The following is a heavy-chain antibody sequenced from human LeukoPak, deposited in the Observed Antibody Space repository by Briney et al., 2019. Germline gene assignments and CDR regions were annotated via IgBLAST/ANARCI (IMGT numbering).Heavy chain of an antibody. CDR1: GYTFTSYG. CDR3: ARDLGPILELRGYAFDN. D-gene: IGHD1-7*01. V-gene: IGHV1-18*01. J-gene: IGHJ3*02. CDR2: ISAYNGNT. Sequence: GASVKVSCKASGYTFTSYGISWVRQAPGQGLEWMGWISAYNGNTNYAQKLQGRVTMTTDTSTSTAYMELRSLRSDDTAVYYCARDLGPILELRGYAFDNWGQGTMVTVSS.